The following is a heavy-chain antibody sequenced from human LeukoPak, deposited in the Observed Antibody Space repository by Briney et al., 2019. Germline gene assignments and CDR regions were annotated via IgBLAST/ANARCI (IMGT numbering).Heavy chain of an antibody. CDR1: GFTFSNYA. D-gene: IGHD3-3*01. CDR3: ARVPPDTIFGVENWFDP. V-gene: IGHV3-30-3*01. Sequence: GGSLRLSCAASGFTFSNYAMHWVRQSPGRGLEWVAVVSFDGNDKYYGDSVTGRFTVSRDNSGNTLHLHMKGLRANDTGVYYCARVPPDTIFGVENWFDPWGQGTLVTVSS. J-gene: IGHJ5*02. CDR2: VSFDGNDK.